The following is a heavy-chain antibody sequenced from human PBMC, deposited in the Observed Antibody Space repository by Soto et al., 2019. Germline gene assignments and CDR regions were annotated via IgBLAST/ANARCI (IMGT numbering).Heavy chain of an antibody. V-gene: IGHV1-18*01. Sequence: GASVKVSCKASGYTFTSYGISWVRRAPGQGLEWMGWSSAYNGNTNYAQKLQDRVTMTTDTSTSTAYMELRSLRSDDTAVYYCESSHQDRTSTYCSSTSCYDPFDRLGQGTLVTVSS. J-gene: IGHJ5*02. CDR2: SSAYNGNT. D-gene: IGHD2-2*01. CDR3: ESSHQDRTSTYCSSTSCYDPFDR. CDR1: GYTFTSYG.